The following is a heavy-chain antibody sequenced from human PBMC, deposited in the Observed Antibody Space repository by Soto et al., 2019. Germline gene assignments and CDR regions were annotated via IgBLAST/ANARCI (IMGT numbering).Heavy chain of an antibody. V-gene: IGHV1-69*06. CDR3: ARDTAELYYSELSRAFDI. CDR2: IIPIFGTT. Sequence: QEQLVQSGTEVKKPGSSVKVSCKASGDTFKSHAISWVRQAPGQGLEWMGVIIPIFGTTNYAQKFRGRVTITADKSTNIAYMEMSSLRSEDSAVYYCARDTAELYYSELSRAFDIWGQGTMLTVSS. D-gene: IGHD3-22*01. CDR1: GDTFKSHA. J-gene: IGHJ3*02.